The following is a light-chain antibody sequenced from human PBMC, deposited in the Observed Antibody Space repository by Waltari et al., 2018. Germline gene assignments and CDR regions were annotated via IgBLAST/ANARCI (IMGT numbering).Light chain of an antibody. CDR3: AAWDDSLKTVI. CDR2: SNN. CDR1: SSNIGSNT. J-gene: IGLJ2*01. Sequence: QSVLTQPPSASGTPGQRVTISCSGSSSNIGSNTVNWYQQLPGTAPKLLIYSNNQRTSGVPDRFSGSKSGTSASLAISGLQSEDEADYYCAAWDDSLKTVIFGGGTKLTVL. V-gene: IGLV1-44*01.